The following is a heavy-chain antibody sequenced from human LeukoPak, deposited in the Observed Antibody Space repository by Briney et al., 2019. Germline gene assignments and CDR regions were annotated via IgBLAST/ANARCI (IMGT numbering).Heavy chain of an antibody. V-gene: IGHV3-30*03. Sequence: GGSLRLSCAASGFTFSSYGMHWVRQAPGKGLEWVAVISYDGSNKYYADSVKGRFTISRDNSKNTLYLQMNSLRAEDTAVYYCARQGIHLWFDFWGQGTLVTVSS. J-gene: IGHJ4*02. CDR1: GFTFSSYG. CDR2: ISYDGSNK. CDR3: ARQGIHLWFDF. D-gene: IGHD5-18*01.